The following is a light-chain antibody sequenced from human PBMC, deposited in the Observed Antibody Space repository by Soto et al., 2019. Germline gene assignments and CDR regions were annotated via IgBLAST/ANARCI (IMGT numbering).Light chain of an antibody. CDR3: QQRSNWPPT. CDR2: DAS. CDR1: QSVSSY. V-gene: IGKV3-11*01. J-gene: IGKJ2*01. Sequence: EIVLTQSPATLSLSPGEPATLSCRASQSVSSYLAWYQQTPGQAPRLLIYDASNRATGIPARFSGSGSGTDFTLTISSLEPEDFAVYDCQQRSNWPPTFGQGTKLEIK.